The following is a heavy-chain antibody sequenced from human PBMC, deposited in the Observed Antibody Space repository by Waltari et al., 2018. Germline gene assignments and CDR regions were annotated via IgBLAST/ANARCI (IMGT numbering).Heavy chain of an antibody. Sequence: EVQLLESGGGLVQPGGSLRLSCAASGFTFSSYAMSWVRQAPGKGLEWVSAISGSGGRTYYADSVKGRFTISRDNSKNTLYLQMNSLRAEDTAVYYCAKDNGDYLSYFDYWGQGTLVTVSS. CDR3: AKDNGDYLSYFDY. CDR2: ISGSGGRT. CDR1: GFTFSSYA. D-gene: IGHD4-17*01. J-gene: IGHJ4*02. V-gene: IGHV3-23*01.